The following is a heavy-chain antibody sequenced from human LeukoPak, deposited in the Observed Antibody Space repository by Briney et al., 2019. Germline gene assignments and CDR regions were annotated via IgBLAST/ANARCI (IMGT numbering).Heavy chain of an antibody. CDR2: INHRGGT. D-gene: IGHD3/OR15-3a*01. V-gene: IGHV4-39*01. CDR3: ARQIGRDLLSFDY. Sequence: PSEPLCLTCTVSGGSISSGDYWWGWIRQPPGKGLEWIASINHRGGTHYNPPLKSRVTISVDTSKNQFSLNLRSVTAADTAVYYCARQIGRDLLSFDYWGQGTLVTVSP. CDR1: GGSISSGDYW. J-gene: IGHJ4*02.